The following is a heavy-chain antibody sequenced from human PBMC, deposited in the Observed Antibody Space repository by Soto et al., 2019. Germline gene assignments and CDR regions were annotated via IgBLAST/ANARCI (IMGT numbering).Heavy chain of an antibody. CDR3: ARVPSP. Sequence: PSETLSRTCAVSGGSISLGGYSWSWIRQPPGKGLEWIGYVYHSGSTYYNPSLKSRVTISVDRSKNQFSLKLSSVTAADTAVYYCARVPSPWGQGTLVTVSS. CDR2: VYHSGST. CDR1: GGSISLGGYS. V-gene: IGHV4-30-2*01. J-gene: IGHJ5*02.